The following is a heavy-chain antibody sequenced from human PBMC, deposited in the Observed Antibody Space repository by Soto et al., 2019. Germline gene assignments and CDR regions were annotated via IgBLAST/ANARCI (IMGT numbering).Heavy chain of an antibody. CDR3: VRQVYGDYLGGNWFDP. J-gene: IGHJ5*02. CDR2: ISHDGHA. Sequence: SEPLSLTCSILGDSISDTRFYWGWVRQSPEKGLEWIGSISHDGHAYYNPSLKSRVTLFADTSRNQFSLTMKSVTVADTALYFCVRQVYGDYLGGNWFDPWGQGALVTVSS. CDR1: GDSISDTRFY. V-gene: IGHV4-39*01. D-gene: IGHD4-17*01.